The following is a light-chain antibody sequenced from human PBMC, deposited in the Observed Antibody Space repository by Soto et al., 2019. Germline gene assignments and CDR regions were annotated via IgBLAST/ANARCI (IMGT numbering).Light chain of an antibody. V-gene: IGKV3-11*01. CDR1: QSVSSY. Sequence: EIVLTQSPATLSLSPGERATLSCRASQSVSSYLAWYQQKPGQAPRLLIYDASNRATGIPARFSGSGSGTDFTLTISSLEPEDFAVYYCQQRSNWTFCQVTKVDIK. J-gene: IGKJ1*01. CDR3: QQRSNWT. CDR2: DAS.